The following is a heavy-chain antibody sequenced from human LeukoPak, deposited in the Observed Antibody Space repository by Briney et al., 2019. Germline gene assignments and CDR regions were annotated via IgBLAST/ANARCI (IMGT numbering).Heavy chain of an antibody. V-gene: IGHV4-59*01. CDR3: ARDVDGYNFFDY. Sequence: TSETLSPTCTVSGGSISSYFWTWIRQPPGKGLEWIGYIYYSGSTNYNPSLKSRVTISVDTSKNQFSLKLSSVTAADTAVYYCARDVDGYNFFDYWGQGTLVTVSS. J-gene: IGHJ4*02. D-gene: IGHD5-24*01. CDR1: GGSISSYF. CDR2: IYYSGST.